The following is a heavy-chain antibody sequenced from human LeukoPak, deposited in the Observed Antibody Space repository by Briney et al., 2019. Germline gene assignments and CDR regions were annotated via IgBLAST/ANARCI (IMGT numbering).Heavy chain of an antibody. CDR3: ARSMTTVTTVLNY. CDR1: GYTFTGYY. J-gene: IGHJ4*02. D-gene: IGHD4-17*01. V-gene: IGHV1-2*02. CDR2: INPNSGGT. Sequence: ASVKVSCKASGYTFTGYYMHWMRQAPGQGLEWMGWINPNSGGTNYAQKFQGRVTMTRDTSISTAYMELSRLRSDDTAVYYCARSMTTVTTVLNYWGQGTLVTVSS.